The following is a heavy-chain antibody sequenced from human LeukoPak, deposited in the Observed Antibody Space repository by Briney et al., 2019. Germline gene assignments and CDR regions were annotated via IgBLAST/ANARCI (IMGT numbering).Heavy chain of an antibody. J-gene: IGHJ4*02. V-gene: IGHV5-51*01. D-gene: IGHD4-11*01. CDR1: GYSFTSYW. Sequence: GESLKISCKGSGYSFTSYWIGWLRQMPGKGLEWMGIIYPGDSDTRYSPSFQGQVTISADKSISTAYLQWSSLKASDTAMYCCARSHYSHGFDYWGQGTLVTVSS. CDR3: ARSHYSHGFDY. CDR2: IYPGDSDT.